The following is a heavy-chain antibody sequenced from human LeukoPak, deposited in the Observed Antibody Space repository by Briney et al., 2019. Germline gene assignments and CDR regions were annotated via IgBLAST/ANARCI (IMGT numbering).Heavy chain of an antibody. CDR3: ARALDSYYYYYMDV. V-gene: IGHV1-8*03. J-gene: IGHJ6*03. CDR1: GHTFTTYD. Sequence: ASVKVSCKASGHTFTTYDINWVRQATGQGLEWMGWMNPNSGNTGYAQKFQGRVTITRNTSISTAYMELSSLRSEDTAVYYCARALDSYYYYYMDVWGKGTTVTVSS. D-gene: IGHD3/OR15-3a*01. CDR2: MNPNSGNT.